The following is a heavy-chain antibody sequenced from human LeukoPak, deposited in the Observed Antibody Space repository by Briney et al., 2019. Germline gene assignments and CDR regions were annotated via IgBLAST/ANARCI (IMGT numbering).Heavy chain of an antibody. CDR2: ISTYNGNT. Sequence: ASVNVSCKASGYTFTTYAISWVRQAPGQGLEWMGWISTYNGNTNYAQKFQGRVTLTTDTSTRTAYMDLRSLRSDDTAVYHCARVALGSWYFDLWGRGTLVTVSS. D-gene: IGHD2-15*01. V-gene: IGHV1-18*01. CDR1: GYTFTTYA. CDR3: ARVALGSWYFDL. J-gene: IGHJ2*01.